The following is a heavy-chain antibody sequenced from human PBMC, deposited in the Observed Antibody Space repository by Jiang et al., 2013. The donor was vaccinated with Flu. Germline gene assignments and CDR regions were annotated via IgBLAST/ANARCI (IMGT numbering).Heavy chain of an antibody. J-gene: IGHJ4*02. V-gene: IGHV5-51*01. D-gene: IGHD3-3*02. Sequence: QLVESGAEVKKPGESLKISCEGAGNRFMNYWIGWVRQTPGEGLEWMGIMHPGYSDIRYSPSFQGQVTLSADKSISAAYLQWSRLQASDTAVYYCALAIDGNFYFDYWGQGTLVTVSS. CDR2: MHPGYSDI. CDR1: GNRFMNYW. CDR3: ALAIDGNFYFDY.